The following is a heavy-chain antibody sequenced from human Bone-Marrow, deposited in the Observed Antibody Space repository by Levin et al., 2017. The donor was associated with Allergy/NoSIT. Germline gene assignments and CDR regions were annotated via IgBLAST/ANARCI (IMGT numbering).Heavy chain of an antibody. CDR1: GGSISGHH. CDR2: INESGGT. CDR3: TRNNWFDP. J-gene: IGHJ5*02. V-gene: IGHV4-34*01. Sequence: SETLSLTCAVYGGSISGHHWSWIRQPPGKGLEWIGEINESGGTKYNPSLRSRVTISVDTSKNQYSVRLTAVTAADTAVYYCTRNNWFDPWGRGTLVTVSS.